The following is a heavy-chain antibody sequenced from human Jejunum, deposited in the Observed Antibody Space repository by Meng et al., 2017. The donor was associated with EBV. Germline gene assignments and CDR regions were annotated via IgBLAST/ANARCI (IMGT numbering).Heavy chain of an antibody. CDR2: IYYSGST. V-gene: IGHV4-4*02. J-gene: IGHJ4*02. CDR1: GDSSDSGNW. Sequence: VQLLVRGPGLVKPAGTLSLTCAVSGDSSDSGNWWGWVRQSPGRGLGGIGEIYYSGSTNYNPSLKSRVTILVDRSENHFSLHLSSVTAADTAVYYCVRGGDYCLVYWGQGTLVTVSS. CDR3: VRGGDYCLVY. D-gene: IGHD2-21*02.